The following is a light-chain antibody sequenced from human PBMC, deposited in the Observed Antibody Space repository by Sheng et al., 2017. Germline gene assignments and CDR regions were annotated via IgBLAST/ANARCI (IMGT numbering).Light chain of an antibody. V-gene: IGKV3-20*01. J-gene: IGKJ4*01. CDR1: QSVSNK. CDR3: QQYGSSLLT. CDR2: GAS. Sequence: EIVMTQSPATLSVSPGERATLSCRASQSVSNKLAWYQQKPGQAPRLLIYGASSRATDIPDRFSGSGSGTDFTLTISRLEPEDFAVYYCQQYGSSLLTFGGGAKVEIK.